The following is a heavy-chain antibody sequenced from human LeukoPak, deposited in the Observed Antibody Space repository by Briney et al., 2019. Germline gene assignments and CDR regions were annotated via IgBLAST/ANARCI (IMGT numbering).Heavy chain of an antibody. D-gene: IGHD6-13*01. Sequence: SETLSLTCTVSGGSISSYYWSGIRQPPGKGLEWIGYIYYSGSTNYNPSLKSRVTISVDTSKNQFSLKLSSVTAADTAVYYCARVGAAAGTWGQGTLVTVSS. CDR1: GGSISSYY. CDR3: ARVGAAAGT. J-gene: IGHJ4*02. V-gene: IGHV4-59*01. CDR2: IYYSGST.